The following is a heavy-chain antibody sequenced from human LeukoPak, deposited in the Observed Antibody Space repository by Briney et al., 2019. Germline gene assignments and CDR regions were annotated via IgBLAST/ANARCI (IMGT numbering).Heavy chain of an antibody. Sequence: PGGSLRLSCAASGFTFSSYWMHWVRQAPGKGLVWVSRINSDGSSPSYADSVKGRFTISRDNAKNTLYLQMNSLRADDTAVYYCARFAAGGSYYYYMDVWGKGTTVTVSS. CDR3: ARFAAGGSYYYYMDV. CDR1: GFTFSSYW. J-gene: IGHJ6*03. CDR2: INSDGSSP. D-gene: IGHD6-25*01. V-gene: IGHV3-74*01.